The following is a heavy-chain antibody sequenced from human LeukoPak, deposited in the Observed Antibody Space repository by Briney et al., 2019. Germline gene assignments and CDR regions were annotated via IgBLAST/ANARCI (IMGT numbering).Heavy chain of an antibody. Sequence: SETLSLTCAVYGGSFSGYYWSWIRQPPGKGLEWIGEINHSGSTNYNPSLKSRVTISVDTSKNQFSLKLTSVTAADTAVYYCARDLRDYLYGMDVWGQGTTVNVSS. CDR2: INHSGST. CDR1: GGSFSGYY. J-gene: IGHJ6*02. CDR3: ARDLRDYLYGMDV. V-gene: IGHV4-34*01.